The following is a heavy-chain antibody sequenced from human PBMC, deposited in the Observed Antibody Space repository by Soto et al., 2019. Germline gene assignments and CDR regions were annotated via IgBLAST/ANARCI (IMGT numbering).Heavy chain of an antibody. CDR3: AREGLVLVPTTVNSDYYYYAMDV. D-gene: IGHD2-2*01. V-gene: IGHV1-46*01. CDR2: INPYGGAA. J-gene: IGHJ6*02. CDR1: GYTFTSTW. Sequence: ASVKVSCKASGYTFTSTWMHWVRQAPGQGLEWMGIINPYGGAATYAEKFQGRVTMTRDTSTSTAYMELSSLRSEDTAVYYCAREGLVLVPTTVNSDYYYYAMDVWGQGTTVTVSS.